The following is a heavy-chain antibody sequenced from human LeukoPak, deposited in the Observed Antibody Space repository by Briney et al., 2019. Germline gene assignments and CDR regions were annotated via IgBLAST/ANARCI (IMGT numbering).Heavy chain of an antibody. J-gene: IGHJ3*02. V-gene: IGHV4-59*02. CDR1: GGSVSSHY. CDR3: ARSDDAFDI. Sequence: PSETLSLTCTVSGGSVSSHYRSWIRQPPGQGLEWIGYVYYTGSTNYKPSLKNRVTISVDTSTNQFSLKVTSVTAADTAVYYCARSDDAFDIWGQGTMVTVSS. CDR2: VYYTGST.